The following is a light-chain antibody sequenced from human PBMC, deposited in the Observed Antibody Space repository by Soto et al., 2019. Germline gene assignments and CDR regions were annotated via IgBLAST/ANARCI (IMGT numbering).Light chain of an antibody. Sequence: DIQMPPSPSTLSSSVGDRATITCRASQSISTWLVWYQQKPGKAPKVLIYDASSLQSGVPSSFSGHVSGTDFTLTRISLQPDDSAIYYCQQYTTYPTFGQGTKLDLK. V-gene: IGKV1-5*01. CDR1: QSISTW. J-gene: IGKJ2*01. CDR3: QQYTTYPT. CDR2: DAS.